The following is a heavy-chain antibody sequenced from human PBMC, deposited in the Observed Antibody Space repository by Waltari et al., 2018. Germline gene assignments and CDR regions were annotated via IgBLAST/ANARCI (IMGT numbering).Heavy chain of an antibody. D-gene: IGHD3-22*01. CDR1: GFTFSTYW. Sequence: VQLVQSGGGSVQPGGSLRLSCEGSGFTFSTYWISWVCRAPGRGLEWVTNVEDDGGGKGYVDSVKGRFSIVRDNAKQSVFLHMDRLRVEDTATYYCASRGFFDSTGYYGGGAFDLWGPGAEVSVSS. V-gene: IGHV3-7*01. CDR2: VEDDGGGK. J-gene: IGHJ3*01. CDR3: ASRGFFDSTGYYGGGAFDL.